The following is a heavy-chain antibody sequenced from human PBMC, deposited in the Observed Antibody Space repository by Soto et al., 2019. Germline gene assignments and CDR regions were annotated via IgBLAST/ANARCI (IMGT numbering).Heavy chain of an antibody. CDR1: GGSFSGYY. V-gene: IGHV4-34*01. Sequence: SETLSLTCAVYGGSFSGYYWSWIRQPPGKGLEWIGEINHSGSTNYNPSLKSRVTISVDTSKNQFSLKLSSVTAADTAVYYCARWGYYYYYYMDVWGKGTTVTVSS. CDR3: ARWGYYYYYYMDV. J-gene: IGHJ6*03. D-gene: IGHD3-16*01. CDR2: INHSGST.